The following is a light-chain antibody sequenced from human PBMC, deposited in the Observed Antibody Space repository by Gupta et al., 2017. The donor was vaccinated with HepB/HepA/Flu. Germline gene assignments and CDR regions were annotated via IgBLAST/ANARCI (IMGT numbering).Light chain of an antibody. J-gene: IGKJ1*01. Sequence: EIVLTQSPAFQSVSPKEKVTISCRASQSIGRSLNWFQQKPGQSPKLLIKYASESISGVPSRFSGSGSGTDFTLTINSLEADEAAEYYCHQSYTLPRTFGQGTKVEIK. CDR1: QSIGRS. CDR3: HQSYTLPRT. V-gene: IGKV6D-21*02. CDR2: YAS.